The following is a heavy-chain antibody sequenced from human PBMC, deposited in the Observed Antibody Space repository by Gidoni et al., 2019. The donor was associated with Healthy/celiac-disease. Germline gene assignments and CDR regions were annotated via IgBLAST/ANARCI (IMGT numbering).Heavy chain of an antibody. D-gene: IGHD2-15*01. Sequence: QVQLVQSGAEVQKPGASVTVSCKASGYTFTSYYLPWVRQDPGEGLEWMGIINPSGGITSYEQKFQGRVTMTRDTSTSTVYMELSSLRSEDTAVYYCAREEDGCSGGSCPEVGYGMDVWGQGTTVTVSS. V-gene: IGHV1-46*01. CDR1: GYTFTSYY. CDR3: AREEDGCSGGSCPEVGYGMDV. CDR2: INPSGGIT. J-gene: IGHJ6*02.